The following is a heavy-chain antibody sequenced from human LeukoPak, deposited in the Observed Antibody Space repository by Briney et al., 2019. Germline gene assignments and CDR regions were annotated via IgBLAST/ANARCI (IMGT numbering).Heavy chain of an antibody. D-gene: IGHD2-2*01. Sequence: SETLSLTCAVYGGSFSGYYWSWIRQPPGKGLGWIGEINHSGSTNYNPSLKSRVTISVDTSKNQFSLKLSSVTAADTAMYYCARSIWGIVVVPAAIRYYYYYYMDVWGKGTTVTVSS. J-gene: IGHJ6*03. CDR2: INHSGST. CDR3: ARSIWGIVVVPAAIRYYYYYYMDV. CDR1: GGSFSGYY. V-gene: IGHV4-34*01.